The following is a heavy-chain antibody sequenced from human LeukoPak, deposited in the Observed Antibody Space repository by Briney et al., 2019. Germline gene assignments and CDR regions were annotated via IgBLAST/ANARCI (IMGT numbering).Heavy chain of an antibody. CDR1: GFSFSSYG. CDR2: IRFDGSEK. D-gene: IGHD2-2*03. CDR3: ALGKNFGYHYFDF. V-gene: IGHV3-30*02. Sequence: GGSLRLSCVASGFSFSSYGMHWVRRAPGQGLEWMTFIRFDGSEKYYADSVKGRFTISRDYSKTTLFLQMSSLRPEDTSAYYCALGKNFGYHYFDFWGQGALVTVSS. J-gene: IGHJ4*02.